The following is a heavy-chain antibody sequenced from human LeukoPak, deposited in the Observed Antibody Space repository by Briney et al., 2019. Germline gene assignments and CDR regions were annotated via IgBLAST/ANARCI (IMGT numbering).Heavy chain of an antibody. V-gene: IGHV1-18*01. CDR3: ARAQSGYDRYYYFDY. CDR1: GYTFTSYG. CDR2: ISAYNGNT. D-gene: IGHD5-12*01. Sequence: ASVKVSCKASGYTFTSYGISWVRQAPGQGLEWMGWISAYNGNTNYAQKLQGRVTITTDTSTSTAYMELRSLRSDDTAVYYCARAQSGYDRYYYFDYWGQGTLVTVSS. J-gene: IGHJ4*02.